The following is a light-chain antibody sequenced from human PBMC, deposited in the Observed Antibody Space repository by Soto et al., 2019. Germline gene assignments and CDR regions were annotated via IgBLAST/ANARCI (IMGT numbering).Light chain of an antibody. CDR3: QQYDNWPLT. V-gene: IGKV3-15*01. Sequence: EVVMTQSPATLSVSPGEGATLYCRASQSIRSNLAWSQKKPGQSHRALIFGASTKATAVPARFSGSGSGTEFTHNITGLESEDCAVYYWQQYDNWPLTWGGGTQGEI. CDR1: QSIRSN. J-gene: IGKJ4*01. CDR2: GAS.